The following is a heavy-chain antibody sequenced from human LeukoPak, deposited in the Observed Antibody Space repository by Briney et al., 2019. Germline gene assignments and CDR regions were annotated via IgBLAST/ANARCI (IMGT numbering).Heavy chain of an antibody. V-gene: IGHV3-33*01. J-gene: IGHJ4*02. Sequence: GGSLRLSCAASGFTFSDYGIHWVRQAPGQGVEGVALIWYDGSKKYYADSVKGGFTISRENTKNTLYLQLNSLRADDTAVYYCARAHSSSSTFDLWGQGTLVTVSS. D-gene: IGHD6-6*01. CDR1: GFTFSDYG. CDR3: ARAHSSSSTFDL. CDR2: IWYDGSKK.